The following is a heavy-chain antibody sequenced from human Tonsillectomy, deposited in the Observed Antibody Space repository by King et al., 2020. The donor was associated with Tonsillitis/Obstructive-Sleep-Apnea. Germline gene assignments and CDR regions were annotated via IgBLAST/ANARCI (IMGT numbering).Heavy chain of an antibody. Sequence: VQLPQWGAGLLKPSETLSLTCAVYGGSFSDYYWSWIRQPPGKGLEWIGEINHSGSTNYNPSLKSRVTISIDTSKNQFSLKLSSVTAADTAVYYCARGQKNYYGSGSPVPSDYYSYYGMDVWGQGTTVTVSS. V-gene: IGHV4-34*01. CDR1: GGSFSDYY. J-gene: IGHJ6*02. CDR3: ARGQKNYYGSGSPVPSDYYSYYGMDV. D-gene: IGHD3-10*01. CDR2: INHSGST.